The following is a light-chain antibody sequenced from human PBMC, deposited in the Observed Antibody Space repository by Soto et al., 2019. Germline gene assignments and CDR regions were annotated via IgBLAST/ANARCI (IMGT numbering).Light chain of an antibody. CDR2: DTS. J-gene: IGKJ4*01. CDR1: QGIGDT. V-gene: IGKV3-20*01. Sequence: EVVLTQSPGTLSVSPGEGATLSCRASQGIGDTLAWYQHKPGQTPRLLIYDTSTRATGIPDRFSGSGSGTDFTLTISRLEPEDFAVYYCQQYGSSRLTFGGGTKVDIK. CDR3: QQYGSSRLT.